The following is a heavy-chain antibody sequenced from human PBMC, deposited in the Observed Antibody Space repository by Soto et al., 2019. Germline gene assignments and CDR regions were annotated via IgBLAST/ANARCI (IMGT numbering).Heavy chain of an antibody. Sequence: SQTLSLTCAISGDSVSSNSAAWNWIRQSPSRGLEWLGRTYYRSKWYNDYAVSVKSRITINPDTSKNQFSLQLNSMTPEDTAVYYCARDRRITIFGVAADYYYYGMDVWGQGTTVTVSS. D-gene: IGHD3-3*01. V-gene: IGHV6-1*01. J-gene: IGHJ6*02. CDR3: ARDRRITIFGVAADYYYYGMDV. CDR1: GDSVSSNSAA. CDR2: TYYRSKWYN.